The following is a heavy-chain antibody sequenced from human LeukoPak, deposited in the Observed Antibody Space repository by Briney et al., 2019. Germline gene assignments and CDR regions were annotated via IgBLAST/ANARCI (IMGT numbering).Heavy chain of an antibody. V-gene: IGHV3-21*01. CDR3: ARDKTEGSYTFDY. Sequence: GGSLGLSCAASGFTFSSYSMNWVRQAPGKGLEWVSSISSSSSYIYYADSVKGRFTISRDNAKNSLYLQMNSLRAEDTAVYYCARDKTEGSYTFDYWGQGTLVTVSS. J-gene: IGHJ4*02. D-gene: IGHD1-26*01. CDR1: GFTFSSYS. CDR2: ISSSSSYI.